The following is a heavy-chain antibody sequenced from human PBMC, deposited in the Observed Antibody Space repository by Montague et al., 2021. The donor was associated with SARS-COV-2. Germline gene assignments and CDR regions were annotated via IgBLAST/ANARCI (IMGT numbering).Heavy chain of an antibody. V-gene: IGHV3-23*01. CDR2: IGGSGAGT. Sequence: SLRLSCEASGFTFNTYAMTLVRQAPGKGLEWVSAIGGSGAGTYYSDSVKGRFTISRDNSKNTLFLQMNSLRAEDTALYYCAKSLDTSGYSFERGADYWGQGTLVTVSS. CDR1: GFTFNTYA. D-gene: IGHD5-12*01. CDR3: AKSLDTSGYSFERGADY. J-gene: IGHJ4*02.